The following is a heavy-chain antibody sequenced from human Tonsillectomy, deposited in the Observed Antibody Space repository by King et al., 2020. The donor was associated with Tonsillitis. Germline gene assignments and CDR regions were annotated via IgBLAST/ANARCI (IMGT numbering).Heavy chain of an antibody. CDR2: ISGNGDKT. D-gene: IGHD3-3*01. V-gene: IGHV3-23*04. Sequence: VQLVESGGGLGQSGGSLRLSCAASGFTFNNFALSWVRQAPGKGLEGVAGISGNGDKTHYADSVKGRFTISKNNSKSMIERQMDSLTIDDTAVYYCAKGYYDSWSGYLTTDHWGQGTLVTVSS. CDR1: GFTFNNFA. CDR3: AKGYYDSWSGYLTTDH. J-gene: IGHJ4*02.